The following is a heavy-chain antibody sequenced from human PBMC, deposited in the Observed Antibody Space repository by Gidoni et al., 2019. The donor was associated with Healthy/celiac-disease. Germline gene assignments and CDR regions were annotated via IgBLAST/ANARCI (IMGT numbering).Heavy chain of an antibody. CDR1: GFTFSSSA. D-gene: IGHD3-22*01. V-gene: IGHV3-23*01. J-gene: IGHJ4*02. CDR3: AKDLSLSPDRQYYYDSSGLGY. CDR2: ISGSGGST. Sequence: EVQLLESGGGLLQPGGSLRLSCAAPGFTFSSSAMRWGRQAPGKGVEWVSAISGSGGSTYYADSVKGRFTISRDNSKNTLYLQMNSLRAEDTAVYYCAKDLSLSPDRQYYYDSSGLGYWGQGTLVTVSS.